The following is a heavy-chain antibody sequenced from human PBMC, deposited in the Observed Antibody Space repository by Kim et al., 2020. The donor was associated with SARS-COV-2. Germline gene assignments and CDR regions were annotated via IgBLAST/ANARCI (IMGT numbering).Heavy chain of an antibody. J-gene: IGHJ6*02. Sequence: GGSLRLSCAASGFTFSSYWMSWVRQAPGKGLEWVANIKQDGSEKYYVDSVKGRLTISRDNAKNSLYLQMNSLRAEDTAVYYCARDRDRIAVAGTLGYYYYYGMDVWGQGTTVTISS. D-gene: IGHD6-19*01. CDR2: IKQDGSEK. CDR1: GFTFSSYW. V-gene: IGHV3-7*01. CDR3: ARDRDRIAVAGTLGYYYYYGMDV.